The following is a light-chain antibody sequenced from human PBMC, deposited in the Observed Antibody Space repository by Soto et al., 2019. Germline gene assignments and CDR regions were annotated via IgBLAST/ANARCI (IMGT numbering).Light chain of an antibody. CDR3: AAWDDSLNGYV. Sequence: QSVLTQPPSASGTPGQRVTISCSGGSSNIGTNAVNWYQQLPGTAPKLLIYNNNQRPSGVPDRFSGSKSGTSASLAISGLQSEDEADYYCAAWDDSLNGYVFGTGTKPTV. CDR1: SSNIGTNA. J-gene: IGLJ1*01. CDR2: NNN. V-gene: IGLV1-44*01.